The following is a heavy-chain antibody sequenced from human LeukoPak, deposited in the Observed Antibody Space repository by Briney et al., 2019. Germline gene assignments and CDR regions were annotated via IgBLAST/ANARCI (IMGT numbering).Heavy chain of an antibody. J-gene: IGHJ6*02. D-gene: IGHD5-12*01. V-gene: IGHV3-23*01. Sequence: GGSLRLSCAASGFTFSSYAMSWVRQAPGKGLEWVAAVSGSGGSTYYADSVKGRSTISRDNSKNTLYVQMNSLRAEDTAVYYCARARGYSGYESKWYYYGMDVWGQGTTVTVSS. CDR1: GFTFSSYA. CDR3: ARARGYSGYESKWYYYGMDV. CDR2: VSGSGGST.